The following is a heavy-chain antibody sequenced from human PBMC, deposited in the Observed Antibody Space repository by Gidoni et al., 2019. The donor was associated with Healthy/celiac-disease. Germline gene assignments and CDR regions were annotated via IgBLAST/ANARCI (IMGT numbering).Heavy chain of an antibody. D-gene: IGHD2-2*01. J-gene: IGHJ6*02. CDR1: GYSFTSYW. CDR3: ARHWAGWGSSTYYYYYGMDV. Sequence: EVQLVQSGAEVNKPGESLRNSCKGSGYSFTSYWISWVRQMPGKGLEWMGRIDPSDSYTNYSPSFQGHVTISADKSISTAYLQWSSLKASDTAMYYCARHWAGWGSSTYYYYYGMDVWGQGTTVTVSS. V-gene: IGHV5-10-1*03. CDR2: IDPSDSYT.